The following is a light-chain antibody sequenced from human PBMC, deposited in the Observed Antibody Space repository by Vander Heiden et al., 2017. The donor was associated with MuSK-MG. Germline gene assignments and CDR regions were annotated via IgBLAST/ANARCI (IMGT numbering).Light chain of an antibody. J-gene: IGKJ4*01. CDR2: DAS. CDR1: QDISNY. CDR3: QQEDNLPHT. V-gene: IGKV1-33*01. Sequence: DIQMTQSPSSLSASVGDRVTITCQASQDISNYLNWYQQKPGKAPKLLIYDASNLETGVPSRFSRTGSVTDFTLTIIILQPEDVATYYCQQEDNLPHTFGGGTKVDI.